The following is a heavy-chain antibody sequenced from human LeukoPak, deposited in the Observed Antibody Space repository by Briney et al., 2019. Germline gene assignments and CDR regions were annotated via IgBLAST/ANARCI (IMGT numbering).Heavy chain of an antibody. J-gene: IGHJ4*02. Sequence: GGSLRLSCAASGFTFSRYAFHWVRQAPGKGLEWVAVISNDGNNKYHADSVKGRFTISRDNSRNTLYVQMSSLRAEDTAMYYCARMAVDSFWSDYFDTWGQGTLVSVSS. V-gene: IGHV3-30*14. CDR1: GFTFSRYA. CDR3: ARMAVDSFWSDYFDT. D-gene: IGHD5-12*01. CDR2: ISNDGNNK.